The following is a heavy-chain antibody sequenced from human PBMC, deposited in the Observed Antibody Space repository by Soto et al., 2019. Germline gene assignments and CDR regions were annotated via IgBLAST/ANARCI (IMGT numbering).Heavy chain of an antibody. Sequence: GGSLRLSCAASGFTFSSYAMHWVRQAPGKWLEWVAVISYDGSNKYYADSVKGRFTISRDNSKNTLYLQMNSLRAEDTAVYYCARDLSRIVGATGFDYWGQGXLVTVSS. J-gene: IGHJ4*02. CDR3: ARDLSRIVGATGFDY. D-gene: IGHD1-26*01. V-gene: IGHV3-30-3*01. CDR1: GFTFSSYA. CDR2: ISYDGSNK.